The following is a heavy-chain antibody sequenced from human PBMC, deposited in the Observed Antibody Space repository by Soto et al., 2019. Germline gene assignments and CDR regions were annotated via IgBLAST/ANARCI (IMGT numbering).Heavy chain of an antibody. D-gene: IGHD3-10*01. CDR2: INPNSGGT. Sequence: QVQLVQSGAEVKKPGASVKVSCKASGYTFTGYYMHWVRQAPGQGLEWMGWINPNSGGTNYAQKFQGWVTMTRDTSISTAYMELSRLRSDDTAVYYCASGAYGSGSYSSYYYYGMDVWGQGTTVTVSS. CDR1: GYTFTGYY. J-gene: IGHJ6*02. V-gene: IGHV1-2*04. CDR3: ASGAYGSGSYSSYYYYGMDV.